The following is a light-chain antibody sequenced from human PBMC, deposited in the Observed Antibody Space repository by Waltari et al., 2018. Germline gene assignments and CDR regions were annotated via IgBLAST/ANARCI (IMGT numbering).Light chain of an antibody. Sequence: DIQMTQSPSSLSASVGDRVTITCRASQTIRSNLNWYQQKAGKAPKLLMYAASSLQSGVPSRFSGSGSGTDFTLTISSLQPEDFATYYCQQSYSTPLTFGGGTKVETK. CDR2: AAS. J-gene: IGKJ4*01. CDR1: QTIRSN. CDR3: QQSYSTPLT. V-gene: IGKV1-39*01.